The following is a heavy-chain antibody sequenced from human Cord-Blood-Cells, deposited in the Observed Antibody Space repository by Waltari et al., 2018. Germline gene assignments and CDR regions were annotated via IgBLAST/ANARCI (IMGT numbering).Heavy chain of an antibody. CDR2: IYHSGST. D-gene: IGHD3-3*01. Sequence: VKPSETLSLTCTVSGYSISSGYYWGWIRQPPGKGLEWIGSIYHSGSTYYNPSLKSRVTISVDTSKNQFSLKLSSVTAADTAVYYCARGVWSGYYTMWGQGTLVTVSS. V-gene: IGHV4-38-2*02. CDR1: GYSISSGYY. J-gene: IGHJ4*02. CDR3: ARGVWSGYYTM.